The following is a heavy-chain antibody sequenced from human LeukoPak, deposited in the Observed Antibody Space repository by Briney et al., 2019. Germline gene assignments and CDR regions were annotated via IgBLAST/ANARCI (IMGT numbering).Heavy chain of an antibody. CDR2: IDRDDDK. J-gene: IGHJ4*02. V-gene: IGHV2-70*11. Sequence: FGPTLVNPTQTLTLTCPFSVFSLSTRGTCVSRIRQSPGKALEWLARIDRDDDKYYSTSLKTRLTIPKDTSKNQVVLTMSNMDPVDTATYSCARIRWSGSYCDYWGQGTLVTVSS. CDR3: ARIRWSGSYCDY. D-gene: IGHD1-26*01. CDR1: VFSLSTRGTC.